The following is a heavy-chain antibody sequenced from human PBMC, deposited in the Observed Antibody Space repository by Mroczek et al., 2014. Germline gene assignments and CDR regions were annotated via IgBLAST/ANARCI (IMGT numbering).Heavy chain of an antibody. V-gene: IGHV4-34*01. CDR1: GGSFSGYY. D-gene: IGHD3-3*01. CDR2: INHSGST. Sequence: QVQLQQWGAGLLKPSETLSLTCAVYGGSFSGYYWSWIRQPPGKGLEWIGEINHSGSTNYNPSLKSRVTISVDTSKNQFSLKLSSVTAADTAVYYCARNPKRRDWMHRNTGRSYYDFWSGYYSRGYFDYWGQGTPGHPSPQ. J-gene: IGHJ4*02. CDR3: ARNPKRRDWMHRNTGRSYYDFWSGYYSRGYFDY.